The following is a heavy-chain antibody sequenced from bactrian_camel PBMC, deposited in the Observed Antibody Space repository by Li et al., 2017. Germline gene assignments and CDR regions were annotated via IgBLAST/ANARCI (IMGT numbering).Heavy chain of an antibody. CDR2: LDDNGKAT. J-gene: IGHJ4*01. V-gene: IGHV3S6*01. CDR3: AASAGSHACGSVSWQY. D-gene: IGHD7*01. CDR1: GFPYNDYC. Sequence: HVQLVESGGGSVQTGGSLRLSCTISGFPYNDYCMGWFRQAPGKESEGVGVLDDNGKATYGDSVKGRFTVSIDQAKNTIWLHMNTLASDDTAMYVCAASAGSHACGSVSWQYWGQGTQVTVS.